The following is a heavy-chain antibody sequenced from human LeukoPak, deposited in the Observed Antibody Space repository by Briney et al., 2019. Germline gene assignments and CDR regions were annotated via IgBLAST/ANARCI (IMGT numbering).Heavy chain of an antibody. CDR3: AREGGPYRPLDY. CDR2: VDLLGRT. CDR1: GDSISNTNW. J-gene: IGHJ4*02. V-gene: IGHV4-4*02. Sequence: PSGTLSLTCGVSGDSISNTNWWTWVRQPPGKGLEWIGEVDLLGRTNYNPSLKSRVAISVDKSENHISLWLTSVTAADTAVYYCAREGGPYRPLDYSGQGTLVTVSS.